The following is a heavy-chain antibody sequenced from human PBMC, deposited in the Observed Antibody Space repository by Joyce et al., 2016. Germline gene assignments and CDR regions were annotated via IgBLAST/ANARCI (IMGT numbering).Heavy chain of an antibody. Sequence: QVPLKESGPTLVKPTQTLTLTCTFSGFSLSTRGVGVGWIRQPPGKALEWLALIYWDDDKRYSSSLKSRLTITKDTSKNQVVLTMTNMDPVDTATYYCAHAPATDRYYGMDVWGQGTTVTVSS. J-gene: IGHJ6*02. CDR2: IYWDDDK. D-gene: IGHD6-25*01. V-gene: IGHV2-5*02. CDR1: GFSLSTRGVG. CDR3: AHAPATDRYYGMDV.